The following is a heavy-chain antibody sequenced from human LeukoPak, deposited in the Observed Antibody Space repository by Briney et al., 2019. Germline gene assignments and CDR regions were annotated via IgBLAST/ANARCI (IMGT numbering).Heavy chain of an antibody. CDR1: GGSISSYYW. Sequence: TLSLTCTVSGGSISSYYWSWIRQPPGKALEWLALIYWDDDKRYSPSLKSRLTITKDTSKNQVVLTMTNMDPVDTATYYCARVEVYGDYYFDYWGQGTLVTVSS. CDR2: IYWDDDK. D-gene: IGHD4-17*01. CDR3: ARVEVYGDYYFDY. V-gene: IGHV2-5*08. J-gene: IGHJ4*02.